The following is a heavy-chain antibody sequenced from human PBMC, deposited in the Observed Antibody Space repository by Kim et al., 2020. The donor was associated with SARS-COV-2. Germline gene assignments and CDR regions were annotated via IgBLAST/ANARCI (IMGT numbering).Heavy chain of an antibody. J-gene: IGHJ4*02. D-gene: IGHD4-4*01. Sequence: ASVKVSCKASGYTFTGYYMHWVRQAPGQGLEWMGWINPNSGGTNYAQKFQGRVTMTRDTSISTAYMELSRLRSDDTAVYYCARDPKDYSNYPSRVRSDDYWGQGTLVTVSS. CDR2: INPNSGGT. CDR3: ARDPKDYSNYPSRVRSDDY. CDR1: GYTFTGYY. V-gene: IGHV1-2*02.